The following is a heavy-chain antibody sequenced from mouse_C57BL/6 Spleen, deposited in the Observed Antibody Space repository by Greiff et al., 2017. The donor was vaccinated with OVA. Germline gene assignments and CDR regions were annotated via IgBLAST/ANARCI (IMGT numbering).Heavy chain of an antibody. CDR3: ARGDYGGVYFDY. CDR2: INPSTGGT. V-gene: IGHV1-42*01. Sequence: VQLQQSGPELVKPGASVKISCKASGYSFTGYYMNWVKQSPEKSLEWIGEINPSTGGTTYNQKFKAKATLTVDKSSSTAYMQLKSLTSEDSAVYYCARGDYGGVYFDYWGQGTTLTVSS. CDR1: GYSFTGYY. D-gene: IGHD2-4*01. J-gene: IGHJ2*01.